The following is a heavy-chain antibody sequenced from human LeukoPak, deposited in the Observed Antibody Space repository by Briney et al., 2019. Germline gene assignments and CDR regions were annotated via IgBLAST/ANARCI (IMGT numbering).Heavy chain of an antibody. D-gene: IGHD5-24*01. Sequence: SETLSLTCTVSGGSISSYYWSWIRQPPGKGLEWIGEINHSGSTNYNPSLKSRVTISVDTSKNQFSLKLSSVTAADTAVYYCARRFGGYNRYYFDYWGQGTLVTVSS. CDR3: ARRFGGYNRYYFDY. CDR2: INHSGST. CDR1: GGSISSYY. J-gene: IGHJ4*02. V-gene: IGHV4-34*01.